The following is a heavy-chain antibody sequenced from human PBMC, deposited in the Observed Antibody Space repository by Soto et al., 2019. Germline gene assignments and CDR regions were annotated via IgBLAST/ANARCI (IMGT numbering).Heavy chain of an antibody. CDR1: GGTFSSYA. CDR3: ARVFEGDYVLSGWFDP. D-gene: IGHD4-17*01. CDR2: IIPIFGTA. V-gene: IGHV1-69*13. J-gene: IGHJ5*02. Sequence: VASVKVSCKASGGTFSSYAISWVRQAPGQGLEWMGGIIPIFGTANYAQKFQGRVTITADESTSTAYMELSSLRSEDTAVYYCARVFEGDYVLSGWFDPWGQGTRVTSPX.